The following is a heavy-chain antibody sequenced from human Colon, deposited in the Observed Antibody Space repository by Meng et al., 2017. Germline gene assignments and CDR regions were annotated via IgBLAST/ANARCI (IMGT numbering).Heavy chain of an antibody. J-gene: IGHJ4*02. CDR1: GVSITMSNG. V-gene: IGHV4-4*02. D-gene: IGHD6-19*01. CDR2: IDLSGKT. CDR3: ARHLGWEFDY. Sequence: QLNEGGPGLVKTSGTLALACAVSGVSITMSNGWSGVRQAPGKGMEWIGKIDLSGKTDYNPSLKSRVTISLDKSMNQLFLEVYFVTAADTAIYSCARHLGWEFDYWGPGNLVTVSS.